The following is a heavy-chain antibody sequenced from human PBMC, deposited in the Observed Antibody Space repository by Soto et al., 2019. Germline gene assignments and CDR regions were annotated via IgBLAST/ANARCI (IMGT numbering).Heavy chain of an antibody. Sequence: QVQLVESGGGVVQPGRSLRLSCAASGFTFSSYGMQWVRQAPGKGLEWVAVIWYDGSNKYYADSVKGRFTISRDNSKNTLYLQMNSLRAEDTAVYYCAREGDGNLFDYWGQGTLVTVSS. D-gene: IGHD3-16*01. CDR1: GFTFSSYG. CDR2: IWYDGSNK. CDR3: AREGDGNLFDY. J-gene: IGHJ4*02. V-gene: IGHV3-33*01.